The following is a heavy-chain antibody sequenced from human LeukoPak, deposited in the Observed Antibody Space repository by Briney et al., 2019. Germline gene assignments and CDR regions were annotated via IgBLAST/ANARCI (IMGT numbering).Heavy chain of an antibody. D-gene: IGHD2-15*01. CDR3: VRGGCSGGSCYPMGYGMDV. CDR2: ITSNSSYI. J-gene: IGHJ6*02. V-gene: IGHV3-21*01. Sequence: GGSLRLSCAASGFTFSSYSMHWVRQAPGKGLEWVASITSNSSYIYYADSVKGRFTISRDNAKNSLYLQMNSLRAEDTAVYYCVRGGCSGGSCYPMGYGMDVWGQGTMVTVSS. CDR1: GFTFSSYS.